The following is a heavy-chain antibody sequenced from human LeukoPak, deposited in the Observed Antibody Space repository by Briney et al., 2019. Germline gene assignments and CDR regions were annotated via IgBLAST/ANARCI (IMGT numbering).Heavy chain of an antibody. CDR1: GFTFSGSA. CDR3: TRLEWELLGDY. CDR2: IRSKANSYAT. Sequence: GGSLRLSCAASGFTFSGSAMHWVRQASGKELERVGRIRSKANSYATAYAASVKGRFTISRDDSKNTAYLQMNSLKTEDTAVYYCTRLEWELLGDYWGQGTLVTVSS. V-gene: IGHV3-73*01. D-gene: IGHD1-26*01. J-gene: IGHJ4*02.